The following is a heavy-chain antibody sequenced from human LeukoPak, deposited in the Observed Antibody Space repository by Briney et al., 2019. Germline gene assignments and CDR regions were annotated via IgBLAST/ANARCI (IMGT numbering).Heavy chain of an antibody. CDR2: INPSGGST. CDR1: GYTFTSYY. V-gene: IGHV1-46*01. D-gene: IGHD2-2*01. Sequence: ASVKVSCKASGYTFTSYYMHWVRQAPGQGLEWMGIINPSGGSTSYAQKFQGRVTMTRDTSISTAYMELSRLRSDDTAVYYCAIVPPEVVPAAIYFDYWGQGTLVTVSS. CDR3: AIVPPEVVPAAIYFDY. J-gene: IGHJ4*02.